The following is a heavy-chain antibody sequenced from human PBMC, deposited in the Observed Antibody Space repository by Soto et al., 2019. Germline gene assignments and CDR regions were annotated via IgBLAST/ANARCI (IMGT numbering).Heavy chain of an antibody. Sequence: EVPLVESGGGLVKPGGSLRLSCAASGFTFSSYSMNWVRQAPGKGLEWVSSISSSSSYIYYADSVKGRFTISRDNAKNSLYLQMNSLRAEDTAVYYCARENVVVVAATRGAFDIWGQGTMVTVSS. D-gene: IGHD2-15*01. CDR3: ARENVVVVAATRGAFDI. J-gene: IGHJ3*02. CDR2: ISSSSSYI. CDR1: GFTFSSYS. V-gene: IGHV3-21*01.